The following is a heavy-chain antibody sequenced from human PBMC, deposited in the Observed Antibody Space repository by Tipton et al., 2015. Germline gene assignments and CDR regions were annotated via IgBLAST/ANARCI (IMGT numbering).Heavy chain of an antibody. V-gene: IGHV4-34*01. D-gene: IGHD3-22*01. CDR3: ARTQGYFDGSGYYYDAFDI. J-gene: IGHJ3*02. CDR2: INHSGYT. Sequence: TLSLTCAVYGGSFSGYFWTWIRQPPGKGLEWIGEINHSGYTNYNPSLKSRVTISVDTSKNQFSLRLTSVTAADTAVYYCARTQGYFDGSGYYYDAFDIWGQGTMVTVSS. CDR1: GGSFSGYF.